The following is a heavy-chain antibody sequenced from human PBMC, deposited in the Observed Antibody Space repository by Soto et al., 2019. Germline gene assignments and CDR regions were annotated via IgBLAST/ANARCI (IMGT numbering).Heavy chain of an antibody. CDR3: ARDRGRGYYDSSCRFIDAFDV. D-gene: IGHD3-22*01. CDR2: ISVYNGKI. J-gene: IGHJ3*01. V-gene: IGHV1-18*04. Sequence: ASVKVSCKASGYTFTNYGINWVRQAPGQGLEWMGWISVYNGKINYAQRVQGRVAMTTDVSTSTAYMELRSLRSDDTAVYYCARDRGRGYYDSSCRFIDAFDVWGQGRMVTVSS. CDR1: GYTFTNYG.